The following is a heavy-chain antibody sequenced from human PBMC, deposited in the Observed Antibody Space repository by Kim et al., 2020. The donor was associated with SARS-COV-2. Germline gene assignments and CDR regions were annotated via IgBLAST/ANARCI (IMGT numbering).Heavy chain of an antibody. V-gene: IGHV3-66*01. CDR3: AREPSTYFDY. CDR2: IYGGGST. J-gene: IGHJ4*02. CDR1: GFTVSNTY. Sequence: GWSLRLSCVVSGFTVSNTYMSWVRQAPGKGLEWVSIIYGGGSTYYADSVKGRFTISRDDSKNTVYLQMNSLRAEDTAVYFCAREPSTYFDYWGQGTLVTVSS.